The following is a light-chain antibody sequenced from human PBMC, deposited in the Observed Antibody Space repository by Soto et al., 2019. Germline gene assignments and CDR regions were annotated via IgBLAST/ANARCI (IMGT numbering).Light chain of an antibody. V-gene: IGKV3-20*01. CDR1: QSVSSSS. CDR3: QQYCSSSIT. CDR2: STS. Sequence: EIVLTQSPGTLSLSPGERATLSCRASQSVSSSSLAWNQQKPGQAPRLLIYSTSSRATGIPDRFSGSGSGTDFTLTISRLEPEDFAVYYCQQYCSSSITFGQGTRLEIK. J-gene: IGKJ5*01.